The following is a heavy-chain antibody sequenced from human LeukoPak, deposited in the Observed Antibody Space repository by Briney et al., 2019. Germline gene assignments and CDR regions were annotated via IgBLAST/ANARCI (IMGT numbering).Heavy chain of an antibody. D-gene: IGHD3-9*01. CDR3: AKDLDILTGLYYYYGMDV. J-gene: IGHJ6*02. V-gene: IGHV3-23*01. CDR1: GFTFSSYA. Sequence: GGSLRLSCAASGFTFSSYAMSWVRQAPGKGLESVSAISGSGGSTYYADSVKGRFTISRDNSKNTLYLQMNSLRAEDTAVYYCAKDLDILTGLYYYYGMDVWGQGTTVTVSS. CDR2: ISGSGGST.